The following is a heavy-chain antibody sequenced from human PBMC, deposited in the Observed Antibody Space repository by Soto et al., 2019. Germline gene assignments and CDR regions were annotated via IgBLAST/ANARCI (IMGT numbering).Heavy chain of an antibody. Sequence: PGESLKISCKGSGSSFTSYLIGWVRQMTGTGLEWMGIIYPGDSDTRYSPSFQERVTISADKSLRTAYLQWTSLKASDTALYYCARTRSFTLGFYYDGMDVWGQGTTVTVSS. D-gene: IGHD6-6*01. J-gene: IGHJ6*02. CDR2: IYPGDSDT. V-gene: IGHV5-51*01. CDR1: GSSFTSYL. CDR3: ARTRSFTLGFYYDGMDV.